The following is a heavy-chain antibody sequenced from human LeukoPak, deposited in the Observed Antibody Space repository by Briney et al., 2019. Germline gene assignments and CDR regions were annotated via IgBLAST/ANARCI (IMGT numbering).Heavy chain of an antibody. CDR2: IYTSGST. CDR3: ARDRAGYNWGYYYYMDV. Sequence: PSQTLSLTCTVSGGSISSGSYYWRWIRQPAGKGLEWIGRIYTSGSTNYNPSLKSRVTISVDTSKNQFSLKLSSVTAADTAVYYCARDRAGYNWGYYYYMDVWGKGTTVTVSS. CDR1: GGSISSGSYY. D-gene: IGHD5-24*01. J-gene: IGHJ6*03. V-gene: IGHV4-61*02.